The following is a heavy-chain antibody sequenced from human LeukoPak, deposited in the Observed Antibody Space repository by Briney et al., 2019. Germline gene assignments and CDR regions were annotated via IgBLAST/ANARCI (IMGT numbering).Heavy chain of an antibody. CDR3: ARRYYRSGSYPFDY. CDR2: IYYSGST. D-gene: IGHD3-10*01. CDR1: GGSITSYY. J-gene: IGHJ4*02. Sequence: SETLSLTCTVSGGSITSYYWSWIRQPPGKGLEWIGYIYYSGSTNYNPSLKSRVTISVDTSKNQFSLKLSSVTAADTAVYYCARRYYRSGSYPFDYWGQGTLVTVSS. V-gene: IGHV4-59*08.